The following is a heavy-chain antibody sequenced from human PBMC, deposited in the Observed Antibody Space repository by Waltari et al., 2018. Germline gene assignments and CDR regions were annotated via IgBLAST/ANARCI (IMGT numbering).Heavy chain of an antibody. CDR1: GGSISSYY. Sequence: QVQLQESGPGLVKPSETLSLTCTVSGGSISSYYWSWIRQPAGKGLEWIGRIYTSGSTHYNPSLKSRVTMSVDTSKNQFSLKLSSVTAADTAVYYCARELPYYDFWSGYQIYYMDVWGKGTTVTISS. D-gene: IGHD3-3*01. V-gene: IGHV4-4*07. CDR3: ARELPYYDFWSGYQIYYMDV. J-gene: IGHJ6*03. CDR2: IYTSGST.